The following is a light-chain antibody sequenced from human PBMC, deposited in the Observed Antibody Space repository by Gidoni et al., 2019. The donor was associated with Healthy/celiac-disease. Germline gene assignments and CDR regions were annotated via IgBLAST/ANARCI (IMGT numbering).Light chain of an antibody. J-gene: IGKJ5*01. CDR2: DAS. V-gene: IGKV3-11*01. Sequence: EIVLPQSPATLSWSPGERATLSCRASPSVSSYLAWYQQKPGQAPRLLIYDASNRATGIPARFSGSGSGTDFTLTISSLEPEDFAVYYCQQRSNWPITFGQGTRLEIK. CDR3: QQRSNWPIT. CDR1: PSVSSY.